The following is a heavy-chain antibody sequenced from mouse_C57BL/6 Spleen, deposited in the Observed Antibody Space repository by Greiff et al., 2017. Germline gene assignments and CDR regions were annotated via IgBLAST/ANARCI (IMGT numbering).Heavy chain of an antibody. CDR1: GFTFSDYG. CDR3: ASTAQATKDYAMDY. V-gene: IGHV5-17*01. Sequence: EVNLVESGGGLVKPGGSLKLSCAASGFTFSDYGMHWVRQAPEKGLEWVAYISSGSSTIYYADTVKGRFTISRDNAKNTLFLQMTSLRSEDTAMYYCASTAQATKDYAMDYWGQGTSVTVSS. D-gene: IGHD3-2*02. CDR2: ISSGSSTI. J-gene: IGHJ4*01.